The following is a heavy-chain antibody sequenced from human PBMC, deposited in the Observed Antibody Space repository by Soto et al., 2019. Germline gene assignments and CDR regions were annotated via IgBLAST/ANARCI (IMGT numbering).Heavy chain of an antibody. CDR1: GYTFTSYA. CDR3: ANALGLYYFDY. J-gene: IGHJ4*02. Sequence: VASVKVSCKASGYTFTSYAMHWVRQAPGQRLEWMGWINAGNGNTKYSQKFQGRVTITRDTSASTAYMELSSLRSEDTAVYYCANALGLYYFDYLGQGTLVTVSS. V-gene: IGHV1-3*01. D-gene: IGHD3-16*01. CDR2: INAGNGNT.